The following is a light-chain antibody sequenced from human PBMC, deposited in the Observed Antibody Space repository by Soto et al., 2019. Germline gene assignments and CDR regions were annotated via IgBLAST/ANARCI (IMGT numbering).Light chain of an antibody. V-gene: IGKV1-39*01. CDR2: AAS. CDR3: QQSYSILWT. CDR1: QSISSY. Sequence: DIQMTQSPSSLSASVGDRVTITCRASQSISSYLNWYQQKPGKAPELLIYAASSLQSGVPSRFSGSGSGTDFTLTISSLRPEDFATYYCQQSYSILWTFGQGTKVEIK. J-gene: IGKJ1*01.